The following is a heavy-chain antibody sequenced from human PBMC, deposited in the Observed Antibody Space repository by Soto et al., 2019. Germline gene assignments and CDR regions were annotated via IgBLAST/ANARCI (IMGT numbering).Heavy chain of an antibody. CDR2: INAGNGNT. CDR3: ARSIVVVTSFDY. D-gene: IGHD3-22*01. CDR1: GYTFTSYA. Sequence: QVQLVQSGAEVKKPGASVKVSCKASGYTFTSYAMHWVRQAPGQRLEWMGWINAGNGNTKYSQKFQGRVTITRDTCASTGYMELGSLRSEDTAVYCCARSIVVVTSFDYWGQGTLVTVSS. J-gene: IGHJ4*02. V-gene: IGHV1-3*01.